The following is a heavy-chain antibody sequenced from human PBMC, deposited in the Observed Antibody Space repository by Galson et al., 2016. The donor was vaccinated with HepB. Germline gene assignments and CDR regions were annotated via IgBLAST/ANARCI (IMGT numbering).Heavy chain of an antibody. CDR3: ARAAREVSPNWFDP. CDR1: GGSIRTYY. V-gene: IGHV4-59*01. CDR2: IYYSGST. J-gene: IGHJ5*02. Sequence: SETLSLTCTVSGGSIRTYYWSWIRQSPGKGLEWIGYIYYSGSTSYNPSLKSRVTVSVDTSRNQFSLRLTSVTAADTAVYYCARAAREVSPNWFDPWGQGTLVTVSS. D-gene: IGHD5/OR15-5a*01.